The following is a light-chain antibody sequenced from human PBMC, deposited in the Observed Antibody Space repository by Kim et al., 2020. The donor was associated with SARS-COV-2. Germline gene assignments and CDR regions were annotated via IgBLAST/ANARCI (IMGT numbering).Light chain of an antibody. CDR2: GTS. CDR3: QETWT. J-gene: IGKJ1*01. Sequence: TLSLSPGERATPPCRASQTVTRKYLAWYQQKRGQAPRLLISGTSRRATGIPDRFSGSGSGTDFTLTISRVEPEDFAIYFCQETWTFGQGTKVDIK. CDR1: QTVTRKY. V-gene: IGKV3-20*01.